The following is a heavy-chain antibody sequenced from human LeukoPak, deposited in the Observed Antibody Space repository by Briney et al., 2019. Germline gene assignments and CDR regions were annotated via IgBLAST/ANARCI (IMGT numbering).Heavy chain of an antibody. CDR3: ARSRYCSSTSCYGFLDY. V-gene: IGHV3-33*01. Sequence: PGRSLRLSCAASGFTFSTYGMHWVRQAPGKGLQWVAVIWYDGSNKQYADSVKGRFTISRDNSKNTLYLQMNCLRAEDTAVYYCARSRYCSSTSCYGFLDYWGQGTLVTVSS. CDR1: GFTFSTYG. D-gene: IGHD2-2*01. CDR2: IWYDGSNK. J-gene: IGHJ4*02.